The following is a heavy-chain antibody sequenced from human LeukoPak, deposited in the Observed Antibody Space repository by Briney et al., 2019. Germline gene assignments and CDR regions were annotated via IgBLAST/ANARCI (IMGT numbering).Heavy chain of an antibody. CDR1: GDXVSSSSGA. CDR2: TFYRSKWYS. J-gene: IGHJ3*02. V-gene: IGHV6-1*01. CDR3: ASAPADSSDDLDAFDI. D-gene: IGHD6-19*01. Sequence: SQTLSLTCAFSGDXVSSSSGAWNWIRQSPSRGLDWLGRTFYRSKWYSDYAVSVKSRITINPDTSKNQFSLHLNSVTPEDTAVYYCASAPADSSDDLDAFDIWGQGTMVTVPS.